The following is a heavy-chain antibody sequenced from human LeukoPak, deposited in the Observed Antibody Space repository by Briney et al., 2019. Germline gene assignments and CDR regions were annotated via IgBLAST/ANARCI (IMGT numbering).Heavy chain of an antibody. Sequence: SQTLSLTCALSGDSVSSNSAAWNWIRQSPSRGLEWLGRTYYRSKWYNDYAVSVKSRITINLETSKNQFSLQLNSVTPEDMSVYHCARAQTAFDPWGHGILVTASS. J-gene: IGHJ5*02. V-gene: IGHV6-1*01. CDR2: TYYRSKWYN. CDR3: ARAQTAFDP. CDR1: GDSVSSNSAA.